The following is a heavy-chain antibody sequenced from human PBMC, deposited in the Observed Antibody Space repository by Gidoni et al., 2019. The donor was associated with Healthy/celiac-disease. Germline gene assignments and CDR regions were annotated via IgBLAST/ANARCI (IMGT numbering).Heavy chain of an antibody. D-gene: IGHD1-26*01. J-gene: IGHJ3*02. V-gene: IGHV4-59*08. Sequence: QVQLQESASGLVKPSDTLSLTCTASGPSISSYYWSWIRQPPGKGLKWIGYIYYSGRTNYNPCLKSRVTISVDTSKKQFSLRLSSVTDADTAVYYCARRSSGSMACDIWGQGTMVTVSS. CDR1: GPSISSYY. CDR3: ARRSSGSMACDI. CDR2: IYYSGRT.